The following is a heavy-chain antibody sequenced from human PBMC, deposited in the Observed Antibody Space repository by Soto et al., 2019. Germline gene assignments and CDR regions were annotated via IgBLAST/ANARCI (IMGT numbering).Heavy chain of an antibody. D-gene: IGHD5-12*01. CDR1: GGTFSNYA. V-gene: IGHV1-69*13. J-gene: IGHJ4*02. Sequence: ASVKVSCKASGGTFSNYAINWVRQAPGQGLEWMGGIIPLFGTANYAQKFQGRVTITADESTSTAYLDLSSLRSEDTAVYYCARPVEMATISRSYLFYWGQGTLVTVSS. CDR3: ARPVEMATISRSYLFY. CDR2: IIPLFGTA.